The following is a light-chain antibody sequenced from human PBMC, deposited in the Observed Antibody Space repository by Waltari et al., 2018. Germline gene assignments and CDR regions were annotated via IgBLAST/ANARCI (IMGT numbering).Light chain of an antibody. Sequence: EIVMTQSPESLAVSLGERATINCKSSQSVLKSSTNKNYLAWYQHRPGQPPQLLFSWSSTRESGVPDRFSTSGSGTDFTLTISSLQAEDVAVYYCQQYYNAPVTFGGGTKMEIK. J-gene: IGKJ4*01. CDR1: QSVLKSSTNKNY. CDR2: WSS. V-gene: IGKV4-1*01. CDR3: QQYYNAPVT.